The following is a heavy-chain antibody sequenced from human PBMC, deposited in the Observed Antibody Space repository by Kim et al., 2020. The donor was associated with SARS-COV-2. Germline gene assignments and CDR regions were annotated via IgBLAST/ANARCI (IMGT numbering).Heavy chain of an antibody. V-gene: IGHV3-23*01. CDR1: GFTFSSYA. J-gene: IGHJ4*02. CDR3: AKASGKVKLGYYYDSSEGDY. D-gene: IGHD3-22*01. CDR2: ICGSGGST. Sequence: GGSLRLSCAASGFTFSSYAMSWVRQAPGKGLEWVSAICGSGGSTYYADFVKGGFTITRHNSKNTLFLQMNSLRAEDTAVYYCAKASGKVKLGYYYDSSEGDYWGQGTLVSVSS.